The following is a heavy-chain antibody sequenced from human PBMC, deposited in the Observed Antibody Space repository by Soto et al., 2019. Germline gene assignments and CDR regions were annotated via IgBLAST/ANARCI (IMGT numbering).Heavy chain of an antibody. J-gene: IGHJ4*02. CDR1: GGSVSSGSYY. V-gene: IGHV4-61*01. CDR3: ATTSEEGATNNY. Sequence: PSETLSLTCTVSGGSVSSGSYYWSWIRQPPGKGLEWIGYIYYSGSTNYNPSLKSRVTISVDTSKNQFSLKLSSVTAADTAVYYCATTSEEGATNNYWGQGTLVTVSS. D-gene: IGHD1-26*01. CDR2: IYYSGST.